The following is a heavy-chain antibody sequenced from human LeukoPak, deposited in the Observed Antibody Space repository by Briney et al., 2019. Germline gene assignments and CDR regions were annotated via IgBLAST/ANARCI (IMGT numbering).Heavy chain of an antibody. CDR3: ARGPDY. CDR1: GGSFSGYY. Sequence: SETLSLTCAVYGGSFSGYYWSWIRQPPGKGLEWIGEINHSGSTNYNPSLKSRVTISVDTSKNQFSLKLSSVTAADTAVYYCARGPDYWGQGTLVTVSS. CDR2: INHSGST. J-gene: IGHJ4*02. V-gene: IGHV4-34*01.